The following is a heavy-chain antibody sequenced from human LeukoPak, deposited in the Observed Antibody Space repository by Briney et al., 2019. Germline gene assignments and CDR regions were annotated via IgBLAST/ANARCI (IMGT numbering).Heavy chain of an antibody. CDR3: ARDFFVYYYDSSGFNWSDP. CDR1: VGSISSYY. CDR2: IYISGST. D-gene: IGHD3-22*01. V-gene: IGHV4-4*07. Sequence: SETLSLTCTASVGSISSYYWSWIRQPAGKGLEWIGRIYISGSTNYNPSLKSRVTMSVDTSKNQFSLKLSSVTAADTAVYYCARDFFVYYYDSSGFNWSDPWGQGTLVTVSS. J-gene: IGHJ5*02.